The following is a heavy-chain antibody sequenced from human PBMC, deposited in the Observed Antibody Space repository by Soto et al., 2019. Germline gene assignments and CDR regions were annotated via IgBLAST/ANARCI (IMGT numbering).Heavy chain of an antibody. V-gene: IGHV4-39*01. J-gene: IGHJ6*02. Sequence: PSETLSLTCTVSGGSISSSSYYWGWIRQPPGKGMDCIGIVYYVGSTYYNSSLMSRVTISVETSKSQFFLKLSSVTAADTAVYYCAGGDYYHSSGYYFYYYTMDVWGQGTTVTVSS. D-gene: IGHD3-22*01. CDR3: AGGDYYHSSGYYFYYYTMDV. CDR1: GGSISSSSYY. CDR2: VYYVGST.